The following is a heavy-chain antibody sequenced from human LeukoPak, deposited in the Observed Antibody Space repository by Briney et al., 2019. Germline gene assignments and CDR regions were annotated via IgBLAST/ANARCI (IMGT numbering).Heavy chain of an antibody. CDR1: GFTFRSYS. Sequence: PGGSLRLSCAACGFTFRSYSMNWVRQAPGKGLEWVSYISSSSSTIYYADSVKRRFTISRDNAKNSLYLQMNSLRAEDTAVYYCARCMRDYVWGSYRFPDYWGQGTLVTVSS. J-gene: IGHJ4*02. CDR3: ARCMRDYVWGSYRFPDY. V-gene: IGHV3-48*01. CDR2: ISSSSSTI. D-gene: IGHD3-16*02.